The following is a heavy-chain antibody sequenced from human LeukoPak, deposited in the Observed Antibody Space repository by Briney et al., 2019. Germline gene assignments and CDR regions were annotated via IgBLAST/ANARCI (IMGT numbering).Heavy chain of an antibody. D-gene: IGHD2-15*01. Sequence: GGSLRLSCAAAGFTFSTYWMHWVRQAPGKGLVWVSRIGGDGSTAIYADSVKGRFTISRDNSKNTLYLQMNSLRAEDTAMYYCARGSDCSGGSCYSYWYFDLWGRGTLVTVSS. V-gene: IGHV3-74*01. CDR3: ARGSDCSGGSCYSYWYFDL. CDR2: IGGDGSTA. J-gene: IGHJ2*01. CDR1: GFTFSTYW.